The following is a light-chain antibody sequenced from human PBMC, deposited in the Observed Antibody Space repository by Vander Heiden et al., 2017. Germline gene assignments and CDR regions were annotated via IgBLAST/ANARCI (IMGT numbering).Light chain of an antibody. CDR2: DND. CDR3: ATWNDRLNSYV. Sequence: QSVLPQSPSASGPPGQRVTISCSGSSSNIGSNSMNWYQQLPGTAPKLLIYDNDHRPSGVPDRFSGSRSGTSASLAISELQSEDEADYYCATWNDRLNSYVFGAGTRVTVL. J-gene: IGLJ1*01. CDR1: SSNIGSNS. V-gene: IGLV1-44*01.